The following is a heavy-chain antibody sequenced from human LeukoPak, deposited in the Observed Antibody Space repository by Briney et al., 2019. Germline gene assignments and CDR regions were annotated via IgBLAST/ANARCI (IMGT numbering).Heavy chain of an antibody. CDR2: INHSGST. J-gene: IGHJ6*03. V-gene: IGHV4-34*01. CDR1: GGSFSGYY. D-gene: IGHD5-24*01. CDR3: ARRISQGWLQRNYYYMDV. Sequence: SETLSLTCAVYGGSFSGYYWSWIRQPPGKGLEWIGEINHSGSTNYNPSLKSRVTISVDTSKNQFSLKLSSVTAADTAVYYCARRISQGWLQRNYYYMDVWGKGTTVTISS.